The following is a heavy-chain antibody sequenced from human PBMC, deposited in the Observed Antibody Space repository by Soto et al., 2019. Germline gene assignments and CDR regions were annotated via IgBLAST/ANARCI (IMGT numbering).Heavy chain of an antibody. CDR2: INHSGST. D-gene: IGHD3-3*01. J-gene: IGHJ4*02. CDR3: ASGDYDFWHGYQALAY. Sequence: SETLSLTCAVYGGSFSGYYWSWIRQPPGKGLEWIGEINHSGSTNYNPSLKSRVTISVDTSKNQFSLKLSSVTAADTAVYYCASGDYDFWHGYQALAYWGQGTLVTVSS. CDR1: GGSFSGYY. V-gene: IGHV4-34*01.